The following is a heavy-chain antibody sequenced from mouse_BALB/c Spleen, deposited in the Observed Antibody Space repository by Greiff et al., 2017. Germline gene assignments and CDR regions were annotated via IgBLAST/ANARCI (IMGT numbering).Heavy chain of an antibody. CDR3: ARNYYGSSPRAMDY. CDR1: GFSLTSYG. V-gene: IGHV2-9*02. CDR2: IWAGGST. J-gene: IGHJ4*01. D-gene: IGHD1-1*01. Sequence: VQGVESGPGLVAPSQSLSITCTVSGFSLTSYGVHWVRQPPGKGLEWLGVIWAGGSTNYNSALMSRLSISKDNSKSQVFLKMNSLQTDDTAMYYCARNYYGSSPRAMDYWGQGTSVTVSS.